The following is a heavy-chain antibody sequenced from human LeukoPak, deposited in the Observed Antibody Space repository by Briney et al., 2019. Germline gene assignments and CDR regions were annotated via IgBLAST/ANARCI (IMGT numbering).Heavy chain of an antibody. CDR1: GGTFSSYA. J-gene: IGHJ4*02. D-gene: IGHD3-10*01. Sequence: ASVKVSCKASGGTFSSYAISWVRQAPGQGLEWMGGIIPIFGTANYAQKFQGRVTITTDESTSTAYMELSSLRSEDTAVYYCARSYYYYGSGSPLDYWGQGTLVTVSS. CDR3: ARSYYYYGSGSPLDY. CDR2: IIPIFGTA. V-gene: IGHV1-69*05.